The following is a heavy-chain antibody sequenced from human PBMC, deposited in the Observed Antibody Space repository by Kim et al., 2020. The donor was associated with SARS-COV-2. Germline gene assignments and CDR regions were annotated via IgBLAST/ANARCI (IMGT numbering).Heavy chain of an antibody. V-gene: IGHV4-61*02. CDR3: ARVGCSSTSCLFDY. J-gene: IGHJ4*02. Sequence: SETLSLTCTVSGGSISSGSYYWSWIRQPAGKGLEWIGRIYTSGSTNYNPSLKSRVTISVDTSKNQFSLKLSSVTAADTAVYYCARVGCSSTSCLFDYWGQGTLVTVSS. D-gene: IGHD2-2*01. CDR1: GGSISSGSYY. CDR2: IYTSGST.